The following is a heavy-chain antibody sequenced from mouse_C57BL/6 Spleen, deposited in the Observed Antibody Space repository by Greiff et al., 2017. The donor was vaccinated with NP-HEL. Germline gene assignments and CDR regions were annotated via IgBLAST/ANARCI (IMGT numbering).Heavy chain of an antibody. D-gene: IGHD1-1*01. J-gene: IGHJ3*01. CDR1: GYTFTSYW. CDR2: IDPSDSET. Sequence: QVQLQQPGAELVRPGSSVKLSCKASGYTFTSYWMHWVKQRPIQGLEWIGNIDPSDSETHYNQKFKDKATLTVDKSSSTAYMQLSSLTSEDSAVYYCARDHYYGSFYAYWGQGTLVTVSA. V-gene: IGHV1-52*01. CDR3: ARDHYYGSFYAY.